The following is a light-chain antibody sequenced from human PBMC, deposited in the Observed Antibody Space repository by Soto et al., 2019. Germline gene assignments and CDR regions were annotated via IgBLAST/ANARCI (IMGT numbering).Light chain of an antibody. J-gene: IGKJ5*01. V-gene: IGKV4-1*01. Sequence: DIVMTQSPDSLAVSLGERATINCKSSQSVLYSSNNKNYLAWYQQKPGQPPKLLIYWASTRESGVPDRFSGSGSGTDFTLTISSLQAEDVAVYYCQQYNSWPITFGQGTRL. CDR1: QSVLYSSNNKNY. CDR2: WAS. CDR3: QQYNSWPIT.